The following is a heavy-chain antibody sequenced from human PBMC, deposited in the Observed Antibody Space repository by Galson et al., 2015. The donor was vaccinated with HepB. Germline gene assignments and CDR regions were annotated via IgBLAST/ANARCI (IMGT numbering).Heavy chain of an antibody. J-gene: IGHJ3*02. Sequence: SLRLSCAASGFTFDDYAMHWVRQAPGKGLEWVSGISWNSGYIGYADSVKGRFTISRDNAKNSLDLQVNSLRAEDTALYYCAKVASSWYSGAFDIWGQGTKVTVSS. CDR1: GFTFDDYA. CDR2: ISWNSGYI. D-gene: IGHD6-13*01. CDR3: AKVASSWYSGAFDI. V-gene: IGHV3-9*01.